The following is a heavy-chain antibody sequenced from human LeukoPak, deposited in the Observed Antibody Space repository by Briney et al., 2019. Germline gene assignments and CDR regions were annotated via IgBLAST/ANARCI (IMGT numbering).Heavy chain of an antibody. V-gene: IGHV1-18*01. Sequence: ASVKVSCKASGYDFISIATSWVRQAPGQGLEWMGWSSAYNGDGNYVQKFQGRVTMTTDTSTNTAYMELRSLRSDDTAVYYCARGGPWAVATINDYYLDVWGKGTTVIVSS. J-gene: IGHJ6*03. CDR3: ARGGPWAVATINDYYLDV. D-gene: IGHD5-24*01. CDR2: SSAYNGDG. CDR1: GYDFISIA.